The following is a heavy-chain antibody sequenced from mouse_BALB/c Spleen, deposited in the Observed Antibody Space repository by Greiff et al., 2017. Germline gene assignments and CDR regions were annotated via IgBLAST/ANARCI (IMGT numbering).Heavy chain of an antibody. J-gene: IGHJ2*01. CDR3: ARDRGLLRRYFDY. CDR2: ISDGGSYT. D-gene: IGHD2-3*01. V-gene: IGHV5-4*02. Sequence: EVKLVESGGGLVKPGGSLKLSCAASGFTFSDYYMYWVRQTPEKRLEWVATISDGGSYTYYPDSVKGRFTISRDNAKNNLYLQMSSLKSEDTAMYYCARDRGLLRRYFDYWGQGTTLTVSS. CDR1: GFTFSDYY.